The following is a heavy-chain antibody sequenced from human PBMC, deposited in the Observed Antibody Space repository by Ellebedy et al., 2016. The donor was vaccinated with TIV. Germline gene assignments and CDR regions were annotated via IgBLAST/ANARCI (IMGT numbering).Heavy chain of an antibody. D-gene: IGHD3-16*01. J-gene: IGHJ6*02. CDR3: ARHYENSYYAMDV. CDR1: SSHY. V-gene: IGHV4-39*01. Sequence: MPSETLSLTCTGSSHYWGWIRQPPGKGLEWIGSIYHSGITYYNPSLKSRVIISVDTSKNQFSLKLNSVTAADTAIYYCARHYENSYYAMDVWGQGTTVTVSS. CDR2: IYHSGIT.